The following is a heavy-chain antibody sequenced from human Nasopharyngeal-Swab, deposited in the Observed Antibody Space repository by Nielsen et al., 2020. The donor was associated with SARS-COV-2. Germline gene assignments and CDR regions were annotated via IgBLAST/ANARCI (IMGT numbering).Heavy chain of an antibody. Sequence: GESLKIYCAASGFTFSSYDMNWVRQAPGKGMEWVAVISYDGSNKYYADSVKGRFTISRDNSKNTLYLQMNSLRAEDTAVYYCARVKISGYDLVGQYYYGMDVWGQGTTVTVSS. CDR1: GFTFSSYD. J-gene: IGHJ6*02. V-gene: IGHV3-30-3*01. CDR2: ISYDGSNK. D-gene: IGHD5-12*01. CDR3: ARVKISGYDLVGQYYYGMDV.